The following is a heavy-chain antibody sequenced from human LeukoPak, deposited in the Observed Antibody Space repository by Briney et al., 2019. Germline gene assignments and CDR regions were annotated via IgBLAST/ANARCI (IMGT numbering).Heavy chain of an antibody. CDR3: AYSGSYYDY. J-gene: IGHJ4*02. V-gene: IGHV3-48*04. CDR1: GFSFSSYT. CDR2: ISSSSSTI. D-gene: IGHD1-26*01. Sequence: GGSLRLSCAASGFSFSSYTMNWVRQAPGKGLEWVSYISSSSSTIHYADSVKGRFTISRDNAKNSLYLQMNSLRAEDTAVYYCAYSGSYYDYWGQGTLVTVSS.